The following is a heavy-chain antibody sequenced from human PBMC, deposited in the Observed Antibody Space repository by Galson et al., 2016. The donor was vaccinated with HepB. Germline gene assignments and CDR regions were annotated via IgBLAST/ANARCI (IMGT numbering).Heavy chain of an antibody. Sequence: SLRLSCAASGFTFSTYGMHWVRQAPGKGLEWVAVISCDGDTKYHADSVKGRFTISRDNSKNTLYLQMHRLRFEDTAVYYCASDPRQWQRGYNYGFEYWGQGTLVSVSS. CDR3: ASDPRQWQRGYNYGFEY. D-gene: IGHD5-18*01. J-gene: IGHJ4*02. CDR1: GFTFSTYG. CDR2: ISCDGDTK. V-gene: IGHV3-30*03.